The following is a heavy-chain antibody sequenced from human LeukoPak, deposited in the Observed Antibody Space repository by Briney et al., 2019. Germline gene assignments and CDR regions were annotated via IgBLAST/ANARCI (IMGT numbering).Heavy chain of an antibody. CDR3: AKSSGYNSRGWFDP. Sequence: GGSLRLSCAASGFTFSSYAMSWVRQAPGKGLEWVSAISGSGGSTYYADSVKGRFTISRDNSKNTLYLQMNSLRAEDTAIYHCAKSSGYNSRGWFDPWGQGTLVTVSS. D-gene: IGHD6-13*01. CDR1: GFTFSSYA. J-gene: IGHJ5*02. V-gene: IGHV3-23*01. CDR2: ISGSGGST.